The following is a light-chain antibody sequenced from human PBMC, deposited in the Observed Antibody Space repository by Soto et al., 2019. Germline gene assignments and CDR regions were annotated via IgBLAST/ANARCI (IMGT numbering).Light chain of an antibody. CDR2: DAS. CDR1: QTIGKY. J-gene: IGKJ3*01. V-gene: IGKV1-39*01. Sequence: IQMTQSPSSVSATVGDRVTITCRASQTIGKYLNWYQQQPGKVPKLLIYDASYLQSGVPSRFSGSESATDFTLNISDLRPEDCATYYCQQSLRTRVHFGSATKGNI. CDR3: QQSLRTRVH.